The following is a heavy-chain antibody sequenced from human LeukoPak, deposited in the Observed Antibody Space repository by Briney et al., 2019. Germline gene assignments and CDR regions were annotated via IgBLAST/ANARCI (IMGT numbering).Heavy chain of an antibody. J-gene: IGHJ2*01. CDR3: ARDGYYDSSGPYWYFDL. V-gene: IGHV4-34*01. CDR1: GGSFSGYY. D-gene: IGHD3-22*01. CDR2: INHSGST. Sequence: SETLSLTCAVYGGSFSGYYWSWIRQPPGKGLEWIGEINHSGSTNYNPSLKSRVTISVDTSKNQFSLKLSSVTAADTAVYYCARDGYYDSSGPYWYFDLWGRGTLVTVSS.